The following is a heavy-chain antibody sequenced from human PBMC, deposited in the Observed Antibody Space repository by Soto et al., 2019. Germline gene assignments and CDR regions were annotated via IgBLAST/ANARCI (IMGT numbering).Heavy chain of an antibody. Sequence: GSLRLSCTASGLTFSSYSMNWVRQAPGKRLEWVSSISSRSSDIYYADSVKGRFTISRDNAKKSLYLQMTSLRAEDTAVYYCAREVVTMVRGVIITGYYGMDVWGQGTTVTVSS. V-gene: IGHV3-21*01. CDR1: GLTFSSYS. D-gene: IGHD3-10*01. J-gene: IGHJ6*02. CDR3: AREVVTMVRGVIITGYYGMDV. CDR2: ISSRSSDI.